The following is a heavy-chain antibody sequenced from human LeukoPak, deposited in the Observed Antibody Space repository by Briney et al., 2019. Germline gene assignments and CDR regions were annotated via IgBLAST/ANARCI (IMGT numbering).Heavy chain of an antibody. CDR3: TRPYGSGISISS. Sequence: GGSLRLSCAASGFFFNTNAMSWVRQAPGMGLEWVAAIGNSDETYYADAVKGRFTISRDTSKNTLFLQMNNLRAEDTAVYYCTRPYGSGISISSWGQGTLVTVSS. J-gene: IGHJ4*02. CDR1: GFFFNTNA. V-gene: IGHV3-23*01. CDR2: IGNSDET. D-gene: IGHD3-10*01.